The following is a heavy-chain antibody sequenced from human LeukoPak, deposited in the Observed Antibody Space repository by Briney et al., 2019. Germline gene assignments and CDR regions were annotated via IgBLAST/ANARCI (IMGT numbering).Heavy chain of an antibody. V-gene: IGHV3-7*01. J-gene: IGHJ4*02. CDR1: GLTFSGYW. D-gene: IGHD2-15*01. Sequence: GGSPRLSCAASGLTFSGYWMGWVRQAPGKGLEGVAKINQGGSQRYYVDSVKGRFTISRDNAENSLYLQMNSVSVEDTAVYYCAKYCSGGSCYGYHFDSWGQGTLVTVSS. CDR3: AKYCSGGSCYGYHFDS. CDR2: INQGGSQR.